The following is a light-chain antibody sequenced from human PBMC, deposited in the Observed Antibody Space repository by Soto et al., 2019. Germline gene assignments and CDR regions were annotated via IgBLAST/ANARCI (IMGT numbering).Light chain of an antibody. J-gene: IGLJ2*01. CDR1: SSDVGGYNY. Sequence: QPVLTQPASVSGSPGQSITISCTGTSSDVGGYNYVSWYQHYPGKAPKLMIYEVSNRPSGVSDRFSGSKSANTASLTISGLQADDEADYYCSSYTDSSTVVFGGGTKLTVL. CDR3: SSYTDSSTVV. CDR2: EVS. V-gene: IGLV2-14*01.